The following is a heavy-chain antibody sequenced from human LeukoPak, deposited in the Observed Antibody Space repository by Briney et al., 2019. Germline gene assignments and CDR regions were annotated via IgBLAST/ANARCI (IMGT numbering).Heavy chain of an antibody. D-gene: IGHD3-22*01. V-gene: IGHV4-4*07. CDR3: ARGKYYYDSNSSYRYFDP. J-gene: IGHJ5*02. CDR1: GDSISSYY. CDR2: IYTTGNT. Sequence: SETLSLTCTVSGDSISSYYWSWIRQPAGKGLEWIGRIYTTGNTNYNPSLKSRVTISIDTSKKQFSLKLSSVTAADTAVYYCARGKYYYDSNSSYRYFDPWGQGTLVTVSS.